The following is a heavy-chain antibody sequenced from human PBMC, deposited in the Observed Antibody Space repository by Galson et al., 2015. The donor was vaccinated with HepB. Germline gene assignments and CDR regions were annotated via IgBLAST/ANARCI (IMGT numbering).Heavy chain of an antibody. Sequence: TLSLTCTVSGGSISSGGYYWSWIRQHPGKGLEWIGYIYYSGSTYYNPSLKSRVTISVDTSENHFSLKLSSVTAADTAVYYCATYGAYGDFLSFDYWGQGTLVTVSS. CDR1: GGSISSGGYY. D-gene: IGHD4-17*01. V-gene: IGHV4-31*03. CDR2: IYYSGST. J-gene: IGHJ4*02. CDR3: ATYGAYGDFLSFDY.